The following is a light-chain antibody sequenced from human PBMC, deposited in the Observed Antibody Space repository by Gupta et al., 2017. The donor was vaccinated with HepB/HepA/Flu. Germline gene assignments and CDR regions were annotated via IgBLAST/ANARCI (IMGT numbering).Light chain of an antibody. V-gene: IGKV3-11*01. J-gene: IGKJ4*01. Sequence: EIVLTQSPATLSLSPGERATLSCRASQSVSSYLAWYQQKPGQAPRLLIYDASNRATGIPARFSGSGSGTEFTLTISSLGPEDFAVYYCQQRSNWPITFGRGTKVEIK. CDR3: QQRSNWPIT. CDR1: QSVSSY. CDR2: DAS.